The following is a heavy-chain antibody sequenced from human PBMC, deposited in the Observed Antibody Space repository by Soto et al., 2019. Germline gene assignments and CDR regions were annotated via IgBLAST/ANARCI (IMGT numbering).Heavy chain of an antibody. CDR3: AAGVRYGDYGDY. D-gene: IGHD4-17*01. J-gene: IGHJ4*02. CDR1: GFTFTSSA. Sequence: SVKVSCKASGFTFTSSAVQWVRQARGQRLEWIGWIVVGSGNTNYAQKFQERVTITRDMSTSTAYMELSSLRSEDTAVYYCAAGVRYGDYGDYWGQGTLVTVSS. V-gene: IGHV1-58*01. CDR2: IVVGSGNT.